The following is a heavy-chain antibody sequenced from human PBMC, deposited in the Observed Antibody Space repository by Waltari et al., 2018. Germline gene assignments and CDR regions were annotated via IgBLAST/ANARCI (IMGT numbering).Heavy chain of an antibody. Sequence: QVQLQESGPGLVKPSETLSLTCTVSGGSISSYYWSWIRQPAGKGLEWIGRIYTSGSTNYNPSLKSRVTMSVDTSKNQFSLKLSSATAADTAVYYCARDLVRGDFLGEGYMDVWGKGTTVTVSS. CDR2: IYTSGST. V-gene: IGHV4-4*07. D-gene: IGHD3-10*01. CDR3: ARDLVRGDFLGEGYMDV. CDR1: GGSISSYY. J-gene: IGHJ6*03.